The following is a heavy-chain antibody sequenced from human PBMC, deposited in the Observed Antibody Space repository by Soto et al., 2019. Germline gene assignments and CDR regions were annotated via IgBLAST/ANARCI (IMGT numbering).Heavy chain of an antibody. V-gene: IGHV3-33*01. D-gene: IGHD2-15*01. CDR3: ARDCSGGSCYYYGMDV. J-gene: IGHJ6*02. CDR1: GFTFSSYG. Sequence: QVQLVESGGGVGQPGRSLRLSCAASGFTFSSYGMHWVRQAPGKGLEWVAVIWYDGSNKYYADSVKGRFTISRDNSKNTLYLQMNSLRAEDTAVYYCARDCSGGSCYYYGMDVWGQGTTVTVSS. CDR2: IWYDGSNK.